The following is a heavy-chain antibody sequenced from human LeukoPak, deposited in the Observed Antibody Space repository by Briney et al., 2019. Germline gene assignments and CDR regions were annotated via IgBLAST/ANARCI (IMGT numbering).Heavy chain of an antibody. CDR3: AREAVAGAFDS. J-gene: IGHJ4*02. V-gene: IGHV3-11*01. CDR1: GFTVNGYY. CDR2: IGSSDNII. Sequence: PGGSLRLSCAASGFTVNGYYMSWIRQAPGKGLEWVSDIGSSDNIISYANSVKGRFAISRDFAKNSLYLQMNSLRADDTAVYYCAREAVAGAFDSWGQGTLVTVSS. D-gene: IGHD6-19*01.